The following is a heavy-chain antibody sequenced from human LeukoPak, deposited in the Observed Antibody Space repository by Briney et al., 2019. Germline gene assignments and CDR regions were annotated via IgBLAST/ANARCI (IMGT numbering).Heavy chain of an antibody. V-gene: IGHV3-30*18. J-gene: IGHJ4*02. CDR2: ISYDGSNK. Sequence: QPGRSLRLSCAASGFTFSSYGMHWVRQAPGKGLEWVAVISYDGSNKYYADSVKGRFTISRDNSKNTLYLQMNSLRAEDTAVYYCAKDKNGDFDYWGQGTLVTVSS. CDR3: AKDKNGDFDY. D-gene: IGHD4-17*01. CDR1: GFTFSSYG.